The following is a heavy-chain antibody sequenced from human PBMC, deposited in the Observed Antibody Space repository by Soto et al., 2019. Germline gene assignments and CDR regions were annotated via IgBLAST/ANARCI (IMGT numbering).Heavy chain of an antibody. Sequence: QVQLVQSGAEVKEPGDSVRVSCEASGYTFTAYYIHWVRQSPGQGLEWMGWINPKFGDTTYAQDFQGRVSMTWDMSISTVYMELSMLTSDDTAIYYCARNMDYYYGPGSGNGHGFWGQGTTVTVFS. CDR3: ARNMDYYYGPGSGNGHGF. D-gene: IGHD3-10*01. CDR2: INPKFGDT. V-gene: IGHV1-2*02. CDR1: GYTFTAYY. J-gene: IGHJ6*02.